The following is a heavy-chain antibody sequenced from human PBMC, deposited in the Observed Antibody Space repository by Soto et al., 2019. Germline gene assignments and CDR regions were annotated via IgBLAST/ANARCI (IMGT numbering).Heavy chain of an antibody. D-gene: IGHD2-15*01. V-gene: IGHV4-59*01. J-gene: IGHJ5*02. CDR1: GGSIFSSY. CDR2: VYYSGST. Sequence: SETLSLTCTVSGGSIFSSYWTWIRQPPGRGLEWIGNVYYSGSTNYNPSLKSRITISVDTSKNQFSLNLSSVTAADTAVYYCVRVPAASSWFDPWGQGTLVTVS. CDR3: VRVPAASSWFDP.